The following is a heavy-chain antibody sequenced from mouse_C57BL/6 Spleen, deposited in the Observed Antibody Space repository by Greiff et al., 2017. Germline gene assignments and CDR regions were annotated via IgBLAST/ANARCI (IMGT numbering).Heavy chain of an antibody. V-gene: IGHV1-80*01. CDR1: GYAFSSYW. D-gene: IGHD1-1*01. Sequence: QVHVKQSGAELVKPGASVKISCKASGYAFSSYWMNWVKQRPGKGLEWIGQIYPGDGDTNYNGKFKGKATLTADQSSSTAYMQLSSLTSEDSAVYFCARSYYGSSYFDYWGQGTTLTVSS. CDR3: ARSYYGSSYFDY. CDR2: IYPGDGDT. J-gene: IGHJ2*01.